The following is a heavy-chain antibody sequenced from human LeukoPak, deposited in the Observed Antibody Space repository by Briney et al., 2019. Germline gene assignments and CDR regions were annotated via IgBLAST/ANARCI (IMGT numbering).Heavy chain of an antibody. CDR1: GYSISSGYY. CDR3: ARGYDFFDY. D-gene: IGHD3-3*01. J-gene: IGHJ4*02. Sequence: PSETLSLTCTVSGYSISSGYYWGWIRQPPGKRLEWIGSIYHSGSTYYNPSLKSRVTISVDTSKNQFSLKLSSVTAADTAAYYCARGYDFFDYWGQGTLVTVSS. CDR2: IYHSGST. V-gene: IGHV4-38-2*02.